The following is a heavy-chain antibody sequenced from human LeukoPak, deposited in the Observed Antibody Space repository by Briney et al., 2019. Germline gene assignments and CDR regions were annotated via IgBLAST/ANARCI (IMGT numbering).Heavy chain of an antibody. CDR1: GSTFSSND. CDR3: ARVVDHDYGDYYLDY. Sequence: GGSLRLSCAASGSTFSSNDMSWVRQAPGKGLECISVIYSGGSTDYSDSVKGRLTISRDNSKNTLYLQMNSLRAEDTAVYYCARVVDHDYGDYYLDYWGQGTLVTVSS. V-gene: IGHV3-53*01. CDR2: IYSGGST. J-gene: IGHJ4*02. D-gene: IGHD4-17*01.